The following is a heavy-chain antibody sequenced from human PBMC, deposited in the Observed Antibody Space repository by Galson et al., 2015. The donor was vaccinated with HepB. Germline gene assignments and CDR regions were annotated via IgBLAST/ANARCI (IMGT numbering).Heavy chain of an antibody. CDR2: IWYAANSK. CDR3: AKDSSGELSPLDYFDH. D-gene: IGHD3-16*02. J-gene: IGHJ4*02. Sequence: SLRLSCAASGFTFSNYAMHWVRQAPGKGLEWVAVIWYAANSKYYSDSVKGRFTISKDNSKNTLYLQMNSLRAEDTAVYYCAKDSSGELSPLDYFDHWGQGTLVTVSS. V-gene: IGHV3-33*06. CDR1: GFTFSNYA.